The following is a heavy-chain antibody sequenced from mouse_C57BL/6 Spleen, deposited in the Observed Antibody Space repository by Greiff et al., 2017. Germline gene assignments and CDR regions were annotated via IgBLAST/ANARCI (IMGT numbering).Heavy chain of an antibody. V-gene: IGHV14-1*01. CDR3: NTEEYDGEGFAY. Sequence: DVKLQESGAELVRPGASVKLSCTASGFNIKDYYMHWVKQRPEQGLEWIGRIDPEDGDTEYAPKFQGKATMTAETSSNTAYLQLSSLTSEDTAVYYCNTEEYDGEGFAYWGQGTLVTVSA. J-gene: IGHJ3*01. CDR1: GFNIKDYY. D-gene: IGHD2-14*01. CDR2: IDPEDGDT.